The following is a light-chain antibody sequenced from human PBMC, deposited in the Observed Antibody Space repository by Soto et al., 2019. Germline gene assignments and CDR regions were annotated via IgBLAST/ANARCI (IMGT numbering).Light chain of an antibody. CDR1: QGIGDT. CDR3: QPYNNWPLT. J-gene: IGKJ4*01. CDR2: DTS. Sequence: EVMMRQSPDTLSVYPGEGAPLSCRASQGIGDTLAWYQHKPGQTPRLLIYDTSTRATGVPTRFSGSRSGAEFTLTINSLQSEDFAVYYCQPYNNWPLTFGGGTKVDI. V-gene: IGKV3-15*01.